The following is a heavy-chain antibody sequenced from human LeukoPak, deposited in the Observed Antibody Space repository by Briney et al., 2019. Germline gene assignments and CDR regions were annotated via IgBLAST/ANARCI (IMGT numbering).Heavy chain of an antibody. D-gene: IGHD5-12*01. CDR1: GGSISSYY. J-gene: IGHJ4*02. V-gene: IGHV4-59*01. CDR3: AKEGGYSGYHDY. CDR2: IYYRGST. Sequence: SETLSLTCTVSGGSISSYYWSWIRQPPGKGLEWIGYIYYRGSTNFNTSLKSRVTISVDTSKNQFSLKLSSVTAADTAVYYCAKEGGYSGYHDYWGQGTLVTVSS.